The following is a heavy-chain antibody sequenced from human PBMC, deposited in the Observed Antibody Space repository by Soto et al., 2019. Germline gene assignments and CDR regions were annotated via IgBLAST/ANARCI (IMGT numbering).Heavy chain of an antibody. D-gene: IGHD2-2*01. CDR3: AKVGGSTSPFDY. CDR2: ISGSGGST. J-gene: IGHJ4*02. CDR1: GFTFSSYA. Sequence: GGSLRLSSAASGFTFSSYAMSWVRQAPGKGLEWVSAISGSGGSTYYADSVKCRFTISRDNSKNTLYLQMNSLRAEDTAVYYCAKVGGSTSPFDYWGQGTLVTVSS. V-gene: IGHV3-23*01.